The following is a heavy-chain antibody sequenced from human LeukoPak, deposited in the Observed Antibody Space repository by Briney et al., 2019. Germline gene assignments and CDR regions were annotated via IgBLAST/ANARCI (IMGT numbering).Heavy chain of an antibody. D-gene: IGHD3-3*01. J-gene: IGHJ6*02. V-gene: IGHV1-8*01. CDR2: MNPNSSNT. CDR1: GYTFTSYD. Sequence: VKVSCKASGYTFTSYDINWVRQATGQGLEWMGWMNPNSSNTGYAQKFQGRVTMTRNTSISTAYMELSSLRSEDTAVYYCARAGYYDFWSGYYGLAKSSGGMDVWGQGTTVTVSS. CDR3: ARAGYYDFWSGYYGLAKSSGGMDV.